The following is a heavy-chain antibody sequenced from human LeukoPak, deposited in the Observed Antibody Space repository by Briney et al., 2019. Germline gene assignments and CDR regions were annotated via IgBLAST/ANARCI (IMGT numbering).Heavy chain of an antibody. V-gene: IGHV4-59*08. CDR1: AGSITTNY. Sequence: SETLSLTSTVSAGSITTNYCGCNRQPPGKGLEWIGYIYYSGSTNCNPSLKSRVTISVDTSKNQFSLKLSSVTAADTAVYNCARPLHDCGDYDFGYWGQGTLVTVSS. CDR3: ARPLHDCGDYDFGY. D-gene: IGHD4-17*01. CDR2: IYYSGST. J-gene: IGHJ4*02.